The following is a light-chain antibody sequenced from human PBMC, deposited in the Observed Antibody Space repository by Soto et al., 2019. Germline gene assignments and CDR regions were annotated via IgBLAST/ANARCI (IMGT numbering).Light chain of an antibody. V-gene: IGKV3-20*01. CDR3: QQYATSPLT. J-gene: IGKJ4*01. Sequence: EIVLTQSPGTLSFSPGERATLSCRASQSVSSSYLAWYQQKPGQAPRLLIYGALSRATGIPDRFSGSGSGTDFTLTISRLEPEDFALYYCQQYATSPLTFGGGTKVDI. CDR1: QSVSSSY. CDR2: GAL.